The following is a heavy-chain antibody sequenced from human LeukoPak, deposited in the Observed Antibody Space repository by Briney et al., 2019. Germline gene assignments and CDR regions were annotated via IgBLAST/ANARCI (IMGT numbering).Heavy chain of an antibody. CDR2: IYYTGST. CDR3: ARGPSYYYMYV. V-gene: IGHV4-59*11. J-gene: IGHJ6*03. Sequence: SETLSLTCTVSGGSISGHYWSWTRQPPGKGVEGIGYIYYTGSTNYNPSLMSRVTISADTSKNQFFLKVSSVTAADTALYYCARGPSYYYMYVWGKGTTVTVSS. CDR1: GGSISGHY.